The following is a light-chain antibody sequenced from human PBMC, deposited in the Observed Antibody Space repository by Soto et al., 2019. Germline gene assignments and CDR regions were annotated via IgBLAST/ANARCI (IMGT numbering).Light chain of an antibody. CDR1: QGISRD. J-gene: IGKJ4*01. CDR3: QKCKVAPFT. CDR2: DAS. Sequence: DIHVTQSPSFMSASVGYRFTITCRASQGISRDLAWYQQKPGKAPNLLIYDASTLQSGVPSRFRASGSGTEFTLTISSLPPEDVATYYCQKCKVAPFTFGGGTKVDIK. V-gene: IGKV1-9*01.